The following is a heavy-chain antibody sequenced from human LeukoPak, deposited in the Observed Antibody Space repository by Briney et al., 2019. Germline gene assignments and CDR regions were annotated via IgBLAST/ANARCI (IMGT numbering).Heavy chain of an antibody. J-gene: IGHJ4*02. Sequence: ASVKVSRKVSGYTLTELSMHWVRQAPGKGLEWMGGFDPEDGETIYAQKFQGRVTMTEDTSTDTAYMELSSLRSEDTAVYYCATRHPFQYYFDYWGQGTLVTVSS. CDR2: FDPEDGET. D-gene: IGHD2-21*01. V-gene: IGHV1-24*01. CDR1: GYTLTELS. CDR3: ATRHPFQYYFDY.